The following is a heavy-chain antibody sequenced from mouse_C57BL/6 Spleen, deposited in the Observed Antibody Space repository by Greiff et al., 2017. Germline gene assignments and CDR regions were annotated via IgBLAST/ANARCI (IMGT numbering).Heavy chain of an antibody. CDR2: ILPGSGST. CDR1: CYTFTGSW. Sequence: VQVVESGAELLKPGASVMLSCKATCYTFTGSWLEWVKQRPGPGLEWIGEILPGSGSTNSNEKFKGKATFTADTSSTPAYMQLSILTTEDSASYYCARSDLNYYDSSYWYFDVRGTG. D-gene: IGHD1-1*01. V-gene: IGHV1-9*01. J-gene: IGHJ1*03. CDR3: ARSDLNYYDSSYWYFDV.